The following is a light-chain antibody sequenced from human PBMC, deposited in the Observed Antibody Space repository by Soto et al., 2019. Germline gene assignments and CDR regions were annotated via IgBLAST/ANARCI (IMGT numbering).Light chain of an antibody. J-gene: IGLJ3*02. CDR1: SSNIGAAYD. CDR3: QSYDSSLSGWV. Sequence: QSVLTQPPSVSGAPGQKVTISCTRSSSNIGAAYDVHWYQHLPGTAPKLLIYGNNNRPPGVPDRFSGSKSGTSDSLAITGPQVEGEDDYSCQSYDSSLSGWVFGGGTKLTVL. CDR2: GNN. V-gene: IGLV1-40*01.